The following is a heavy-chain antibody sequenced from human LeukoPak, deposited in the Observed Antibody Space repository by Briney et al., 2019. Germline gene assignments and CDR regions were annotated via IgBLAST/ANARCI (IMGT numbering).Heavy chain of an antibody. CDR2: IYYSGST. D-gene: IGHD3-9*01. CDR1: GGSIISSSYY. CDR3: ARYGLLRYFDWSPYNWFDP. Sequence: SETLSLTCTVSGGSIISSSYYWGWIRQPPGKGLEWMGSIYYSGSTYYNPSLKSRVTISVDTSKNQFSLKLSSVTAADTAVYYCARYGLLRYFDWSPYNWFDPWGQGTLVTVSS. V-gene: IGHV4-39*01. J-gene: IGHJ5*02.